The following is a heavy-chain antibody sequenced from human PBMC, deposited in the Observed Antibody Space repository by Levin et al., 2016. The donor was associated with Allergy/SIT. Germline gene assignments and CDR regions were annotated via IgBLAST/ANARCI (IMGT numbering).Heavy chain of an antibody. Sequence: WIRQPPGKELEWVSVIYSGGSTYYADSVKGRFTISRDNSKNTLYLQMNSLRAEDTAVYYCARDNDFGNAFDIWGQGTMVTVSS. V-gene: IGHV3-53*01. CDR2: IYSGGST. CDR3: ARDNDFGNAFDI. D-gene: IGHD4/OR15-4a*01. J-gene: IGHJ3*02.